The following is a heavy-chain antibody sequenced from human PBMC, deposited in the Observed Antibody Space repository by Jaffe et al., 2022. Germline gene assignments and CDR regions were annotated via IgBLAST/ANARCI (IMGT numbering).Heavy chain of an antibody. Sequence: QVQLQESGPGLVKPSETLSLTCTVSGGSISSYYWSWIRQPPGKGLEWIGYIYYSGSTNYNPSLKSRVTISVDTSKNQFSLKLSSVTAADTAVYYCARSRGSGSYLHGANFDYWGQGTLVTVSS. J-gene: IGHJ4*02. V-gene: IGHV4-59*01. CDR2: IYYSGST. CDR3: ARSRGSGSYLHGANFDY. D-gene: IGHD1-26*01. CDR1: GGSISSYY.